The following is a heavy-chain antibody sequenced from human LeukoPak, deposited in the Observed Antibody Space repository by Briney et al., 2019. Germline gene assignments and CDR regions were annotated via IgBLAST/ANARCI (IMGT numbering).Heavy chain of an antibody. CDR3: ARHEYSGSYYGLSWFDP. Sequence: PSETLSLTCAVYGGSFSGYYWSWIRQPPGKGLEWIGEINHSGSTNYNPSLKSRVTISVDTSKNQFSLKLSSLTAADTAVYYCARHEYSGSYYGLSWFDPWGQGTLVTASS. CDR2: INHSGST. CDR1: GGSFSGYY. V-gene: IGHV4-34*01. D-gene: IGHD1-26*01. J-gene: IGHJ5*02.